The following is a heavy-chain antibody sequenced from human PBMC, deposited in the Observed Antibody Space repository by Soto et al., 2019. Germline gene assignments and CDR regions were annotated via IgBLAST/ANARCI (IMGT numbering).Heavy chain of an antibody. CDR3: ARNIVVVVAAAFDP. CDR1: GYTFTNYG. D-gene: IGHD2-15*01. V-gene: IGHV1-18*01. J-gene: IGHJ5*02. CDR2: ISTYNGIS. Sequence: QVQLVQSGAEVKKPGASVKVSCKASGYTFTNYGISWVRRAPGQGLEWMGWISTYNGISNSAQKLQGRVTMTTDTSTSTAYMELRSLRSDDTAVYYCARNIVVVVAAAFDPWGQGTLVTVSS.